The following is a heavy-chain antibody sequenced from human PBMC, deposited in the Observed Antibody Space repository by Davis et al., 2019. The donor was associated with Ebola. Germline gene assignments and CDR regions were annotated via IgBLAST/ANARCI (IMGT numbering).Heavy chain of an antibody. V-gene: IGHV4-59*01. D-gene: IGHD6-19*01. CDR2: INHSGST. CDR3: ASGRYSSGWYADY. J-gene: IGHJ4*02. Sequence: PSETLSLTCTVSGGSISSYYWSWIRQPPGKGLEWIGEINHSGSTNYNPSLKSRVTISVDTSKNQFSLKLSSVTAADTAVYYCASGRYSSGWYADYWGQGTLVTVSS. CDR1: GGSISSYY.